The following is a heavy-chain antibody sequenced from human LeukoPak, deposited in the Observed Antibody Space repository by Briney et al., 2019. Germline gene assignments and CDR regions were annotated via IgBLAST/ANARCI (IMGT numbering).Heavy chain of an antibody. J-gene: IGHJ4*02. V-gene: IGHV3-30-3*02. CDR3: AKWKYSNSGIDDY. CDR1: GFAFSSSA. D-gene: IGHD6-6*01. CDR2: ISYDGSNK. Sequence: PGGSLRLSCAASGFAFSSSAMHWVRQAPGKGLEWVALISYDGSNKYYGDSVKGRFTISRDNSKNTLYLQVNSLRAEDTAVYYCAKWKYSNSGIDDYWGQGTLVTVSS.